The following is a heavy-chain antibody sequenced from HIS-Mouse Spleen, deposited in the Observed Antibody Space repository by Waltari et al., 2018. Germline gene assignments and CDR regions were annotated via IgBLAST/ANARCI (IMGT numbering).Heavy chain of an antibody. J-gene: IGHJ4*02. CDR1: GGPIRSSSYY. CDR3: ARRRGWFDY. V-gene: IGHV4-39*01. Sequence: QLQLQESGPGLVKPSETLSLTCTVSGGPIRSSSYYWGWIRPPPGKGLEWIGSIYYSGSTYYNPSLKSRVTISVDTSKNQFSLKLSSVTAADTAVYYCARRRGWFDYWGQGTLVTVSS. CDR2: IYYSGST. D-gene: IGHD6-19*01.